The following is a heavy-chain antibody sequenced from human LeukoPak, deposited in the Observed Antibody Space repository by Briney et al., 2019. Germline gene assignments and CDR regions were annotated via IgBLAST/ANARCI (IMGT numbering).Heavy chain of an antibody. D-gene: IGHD3-22*01. CDR1: GFTFSSYW. Sequence: GGSLRLSCAASGFTFSSYWMSWVRQAPGKGLEWVSVIYSGGSTYYADSVKGRFTISRDNSKNTLYLQMNSLRAEDTAVYYCARETYDSSGYCFDYWGQGTLVTVSS. CDR2: IYSGGST. J-gene: IGHJ4*02. CDR3: ARETYDSSGYCFDY. V-gene: IGHV3-53*01.